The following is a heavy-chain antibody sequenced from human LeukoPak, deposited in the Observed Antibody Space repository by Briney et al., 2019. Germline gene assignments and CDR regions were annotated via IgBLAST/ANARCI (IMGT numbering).Heavy chain of an antibody. CDR1: GGTFSSYA. J-gene: IGHJ5*02. CDR3: ARAPISKVTAYNWFDP. CDR2: IIPIFGTA. D-gene: IGHD4-11*01. Sequence: SVKVSCKASGGTFSSYAIRWVRQAPGQGLEWMGGIIPIFGTANYAQKFQGRVTINTDESTGTAYMELSSLRSEDTAVYYCARAPISKVTAYNWFDPWGQGTLVTVSS. V-gene: IGHV1-69*05.